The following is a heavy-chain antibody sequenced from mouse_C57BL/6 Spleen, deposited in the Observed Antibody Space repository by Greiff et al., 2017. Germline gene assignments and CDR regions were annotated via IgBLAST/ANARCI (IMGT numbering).Heavy chain of an antibody. D-gene: IGHD1-1*01. V-gene: IGHV14-1*01. CDR2: IDPEDGDT. J-gene: IGHJ3*01. CDR3: TTPYYYGSSPWFAY. Sequence: VQLKQSGAELVRPGASVKLSCTASGFNIKDYYMHWVKQRPEQGLEWIGRIDPEDGDTEYAPKFQGKATMTANTSSNTAYLQLSSLTSEDTDVYYCTTPYYYGSSPWFAYWGQGTLVTVSA. CDR1: GFNIKDYY.